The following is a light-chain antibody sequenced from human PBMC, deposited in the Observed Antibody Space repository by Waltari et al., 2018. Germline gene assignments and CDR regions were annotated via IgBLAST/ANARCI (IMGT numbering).Light chain of an antibody. V-gene: IGLV1-40*01. CDR1: RPNIGAGFD. J-gene: IGLJ2*01. Sequence: QSVLTQPPSVSGAPGPRVTIPCTGSRPNIGAGFDVHWYQQLPGTAPKPLIFGNNNRPSGVPDRFSGSKSGTSASLAITGLQAEDEADYYCQSYDSSLFVVFGGGTKLTVL. CDR2: GNN. CDR3: QSYDSSLFVV.